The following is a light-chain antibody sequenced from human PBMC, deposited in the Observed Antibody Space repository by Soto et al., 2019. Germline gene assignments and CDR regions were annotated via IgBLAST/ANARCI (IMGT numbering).Light chain of an antibody. CDR1: QSVSSY. CDR2: DAS. J-gene: IGKJ4*01. Sequence: EIVLTQSPATLSLSPGERATLSCRASQSVSSYLAWYQQKPGQAPRLLIYDASSRAAGIPDRFSGSGSGTDFTLTISRLEPEDFAVYYCQKRSNWPPLTFGGGTKVDIK. V-gene: IGKV3-11*01. CDR3: QKRSNWPPLT.